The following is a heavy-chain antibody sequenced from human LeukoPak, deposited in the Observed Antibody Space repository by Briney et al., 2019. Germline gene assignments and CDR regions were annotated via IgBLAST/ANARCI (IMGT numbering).Heavy chain of an antibody. V-gene: IGHV3-21*01. CDR1: GFTFSSYS. CDR2: ISSSSSYI. CDR3: ARDDGDITIFGVVSSEGSDY. Sequence: MAGGSLRLSCAASGFTFSSYSMNWVRQAPGKGLEWVSSISSSSSYIYYADSVKGRFTISRDNAKNSLYLQMNSLRAEDTAVYYCARDDGDITIFGVVSSEGSDYWGQGTLVTVSS. J-gene: IGHJ4*02. D-gene: IGHD3-3*01.